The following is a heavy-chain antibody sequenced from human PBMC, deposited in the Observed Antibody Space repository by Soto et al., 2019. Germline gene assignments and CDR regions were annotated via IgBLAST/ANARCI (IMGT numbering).Heavy chain of an antibody. CDR1: GGSISSGGYS. V-gene: IGHV4-30-2*06. CDR2: IYHDGNT. J-gene: IGHJ4*02. D-gene: IGHD3-22*01. CDR3: ARVAFSNYGSSGYPAS. Sequence: QLRLQESGSGLVKSSETLSLTCAVSGGSISSGGYSWGWIRQSPGKGLEWIGYIYHDGNTYYNPSLKSRVTFRGDRSKNPFSLPLYSVTAAEPPVYSCARVAFSNYGSSGYPASGGQGALVP.